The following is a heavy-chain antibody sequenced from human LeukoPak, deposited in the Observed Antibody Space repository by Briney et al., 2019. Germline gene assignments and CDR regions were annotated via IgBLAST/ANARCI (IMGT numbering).Heavy chain of an antibody. J-gene: IGHJ4*02. D-gene: IGHD6-6*01. Sequence: GASVKVSCKASGGTFSSYAISWVRQAPGQGLEWMGRIIPILGIANYAQKFQGRVTITADESTSTAYMELSSLRSEDTAVYYCASQYSSSGYWGQGTLVTVSS. CDR1: GGTFSSYA. CDR3: ASQYSSSGY. CDR2: IIPILGIA. V-gene: IGHV1-69*04.